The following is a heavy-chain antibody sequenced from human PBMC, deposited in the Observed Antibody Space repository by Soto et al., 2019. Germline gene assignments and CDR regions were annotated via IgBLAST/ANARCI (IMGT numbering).Heavy chain of an antibody. CDR1: GFTFSDYA. J-gene: IGHJ6*02. Sequence: EVQLLESGGDLIQPGGSLKLSCAASGFTFSDYAMNWVRQAPGKGLEWVSVISDSGVTAYYADSVKGRFTISRDNSKNTLFLQMNSLRAEDTAVYYCARSDTTLITDFYGMDVWGQGTTVTVSS. CDR2: ISDSGVTA. CDR3: ARSDTTLITDFYGMDV. D-gene: IGHD5-18*01. V-gene: IGHV3-23*01.